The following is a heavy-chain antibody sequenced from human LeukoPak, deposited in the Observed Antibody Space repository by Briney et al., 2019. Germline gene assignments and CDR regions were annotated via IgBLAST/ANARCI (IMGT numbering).Heavy chain of an antibody. CDR3: ARLSGRYCGGDCYSVTGDY. D-gene: IGHD2-21*02. J-gene: IGHJ4*02. CDR2: IYYSGST. CDR1: GGSISSYY. V-gene: IGHV4-59*08. Sequence: SETLSLTCTVSGGSISSYYWSWIRQPPGKGLEWIGYIYYSGSTNYNPSLKSRVTISVDTSKNQFSLKLSSVTAADTAVYYCARLSGRYCGGDCYSVTGDYWGQGTLVTVSS.